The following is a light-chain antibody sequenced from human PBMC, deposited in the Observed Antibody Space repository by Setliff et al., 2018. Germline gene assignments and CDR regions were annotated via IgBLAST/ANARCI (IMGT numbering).Light chain of an antibody. J-gene: IGLJ1*01. CDR1: SGDVFGYNY. CDR2: DVN. V-gene: IGLV2-14*03. Sequence: QSALTQPPSASGSPGQSVTISCTGTSGDVFGYNYASWYQQHPGKAPKLLISDVNNRPSGASNRFSGSKSGNTASLTISGLQAEDEADYYCSSYRSGYTRVFGTGTKVTVL. CDR3: SSYRSGYTRV.